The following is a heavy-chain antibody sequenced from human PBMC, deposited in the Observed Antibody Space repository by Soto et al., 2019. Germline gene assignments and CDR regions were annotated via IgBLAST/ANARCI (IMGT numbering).Heavy chain of an antibody. Sequence: SETLSLTCTVSGGSVSSGSYYWSWIRQPPGKGLEWIGYIYYSGSTNYNPSLKSRVTISVDTSKNQFSLKLSSVTAADTAVYYCARAFDYEEGTDYWGQGTLVTVSS. CDR2: IYYSGST. V-gene: IGHV4-61*01. D-gene: IGHD4-17*01. J-gene: IGHJ4*02. CDR3: ARAFDYEEGTDY. CDR1: GGSVSSGSYY.